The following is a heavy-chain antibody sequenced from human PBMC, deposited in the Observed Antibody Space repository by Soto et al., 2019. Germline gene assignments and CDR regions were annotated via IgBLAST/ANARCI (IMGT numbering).Heavy chain of an antibody. J-gene: IGHJ5*02. CDR2: ISGSGGST. CDR1: GFTFSSYA. Sequence: VQLLESGGGLVQPGGSLRLSCAASGFTFSSYAMSWVRQAPGKGLEWVSAISGSGGSTYYADSVKGRFTISRDNSKNTLYLQMNSLRAEDTAVYYCAKHSTRYSSSWYGNWFDPWGQGTLVTVSS. CDR3: AKHSTRYSSSWYGNWFDP. D-gene: IGHD6-13*01. V-gene: IGHV3-23*01.